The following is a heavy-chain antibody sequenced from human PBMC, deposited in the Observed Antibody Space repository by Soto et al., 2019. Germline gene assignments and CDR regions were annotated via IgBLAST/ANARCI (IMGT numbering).Heavy chain of an antibody. D-gene: IGHD3-10*01. CDR3: ARGSWFGDLGNFDYALAV. V-gene: IGHV1-8*02. J-gene: IGHJ6*02. Sequence: ASVKVSCKASGDTFGSYDINWVRQASGHGLEGMGWMNPNSGGTDSPQKLRGTVTKTRNTSIRTPYLALSSLRSEDTAVYYCARGSWFGDLGNFDYALAVWGQGTTVPVSS. CDR2: MNPNSGGT. CDR1: GDTFGSYD.